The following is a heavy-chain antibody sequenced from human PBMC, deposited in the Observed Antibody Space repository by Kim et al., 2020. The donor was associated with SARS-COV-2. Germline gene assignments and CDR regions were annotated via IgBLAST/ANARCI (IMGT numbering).Heavy chain of an antibody. Sequence: YHADSVKGRFTISRDNSKNTLYLQMNSLRAEDPAVYYCAKGGVGVHLFDCWGQGSLVTVSS. CDR3: AKGGVGVHLFDC. D-gene: IGHD2-8*01. J-gene: IGHJ4*02. V-gene: IGHV3-23*05.